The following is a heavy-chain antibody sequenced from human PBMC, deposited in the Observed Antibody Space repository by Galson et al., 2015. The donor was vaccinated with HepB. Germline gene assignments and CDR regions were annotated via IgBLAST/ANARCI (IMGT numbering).Heavy chain of an antibody. CDR3: AKDQRQLLAIPRQASFDAFDI. J-gene: IGHJ3*02. CDR2: ISGGST. V-gene: IGHV3-23*01. D-gene: IGHD6-13*01. CDR1: GFTFSSYA. Sequence: SLRLSCAASGFTFSSYAMNWVRLAPGKGLEWVSAISGGSTYYADSVKGRFTISRDNSKNTLYLQMNSLRAEDTAVYYCAKDQRQLLAIPRQASFDAFDIWGQGTMVTVSS.